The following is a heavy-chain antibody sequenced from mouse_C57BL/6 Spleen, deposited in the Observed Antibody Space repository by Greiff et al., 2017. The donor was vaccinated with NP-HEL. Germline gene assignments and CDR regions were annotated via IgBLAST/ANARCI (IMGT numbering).Heavy chain of an antibody. J-gene: IGHJ4*01. Sequence: EVQLQQSGPELVKPGASVKISCKASGYTFTDYYMNWVKQSHGKSLEWIGDINPNNGGTSYNQKFKGKATLTVDKSSSTAYMELRSLTSEDSAVYYCARGPNYYGMLYYAMDYWGQGTSVTVSS. CDR2: INPNNGGT. V-gene: IGHV1-26*01. CDR3: ARGPNYYGMLYYAMDY. CDR1: GYTFTDYY. D-gene: IGHD1-1*01.